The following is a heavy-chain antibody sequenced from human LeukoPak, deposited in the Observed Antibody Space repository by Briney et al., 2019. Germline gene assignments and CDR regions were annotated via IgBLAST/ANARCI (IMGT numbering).Heavy chain of an antibody. V-gene: IGHV1-69*04. J-gene: IGHJ4*02. CDR3: ARGIGLGAPDY. CDR1: GGTCSSYA. D-gene: IGHD7-27*01. Sequence: ASVKVSCKASGGTCSSYAISWVRQAPGQGLEWMGRIIPILGIANYAQKFQGRVTITADKSTSTAYMELSSLRSEDTAVYYCARGIGLGAPDYWGQGTLVTVSS. CDR2: IIPILGIA.